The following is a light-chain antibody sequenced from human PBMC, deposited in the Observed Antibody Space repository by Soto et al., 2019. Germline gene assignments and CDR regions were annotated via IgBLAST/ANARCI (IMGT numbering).Light chain of an antibody. CDR1: SSNIGSDF. CDR2: RNN. Sequence: QSVLTQPPSASATPGQRVTISCSGSSSNIGSDFVFWYQQLPGTAPKLLIYRNNQRPSGVPDRFSGSKSGTSASLAISGLRSEDEADYYCAAWDHSLSGWMIGGGPKLTVL. CDR3: AAWDHSLSGWM. J-gene: IGLJ3*02. V-gene: IGLV1-47*01.